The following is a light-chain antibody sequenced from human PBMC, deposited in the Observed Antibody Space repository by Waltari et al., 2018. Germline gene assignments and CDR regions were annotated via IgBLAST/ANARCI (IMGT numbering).Light chain of an antibody. V-gene: IGKV1-39*01. CDR1: QKIKIN. CDR2: AAS. J-gene: IGKJ1*01. CDR3: QQTYTSPWV. Sequence: DMEVLQSPSSLPASVGDRVTITCRASQKIKINLNWYQQKPGKAPILLIYAASTLQIGVPPRFSGSGSGTDFTLSVSSLQPEDFATYYCQQTYTSPWVFGQGTRVEIK.